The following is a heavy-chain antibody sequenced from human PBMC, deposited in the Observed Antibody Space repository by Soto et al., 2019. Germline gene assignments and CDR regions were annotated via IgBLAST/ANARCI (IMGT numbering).Heavy chain of an antibody. CDR1: GGSISSGGYY. Sequence: QVQLQESGPGLVKPSQTLSLTCTVSGGSISSGGYYWSWIRQHPGKGLEWIGYIYYSGSTYYNPSLKSRVTISVDTSKNQFSLKLSSVTAADTAVFYCASHCSSTSCYHYFDYWGQGTLVTVSS. D-gene: IGHD2-2*01. CDR2: IYYSGST. J-gene: IGHJ4*02. V-gene: IGHV4-31*03. CDR3: ASHCSSTSCYHYFDY.